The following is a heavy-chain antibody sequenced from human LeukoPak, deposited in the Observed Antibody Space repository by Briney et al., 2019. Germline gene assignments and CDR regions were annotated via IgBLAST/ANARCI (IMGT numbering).Heavy chain of an antibody. V-gene: IGHV3-23*01. CDR3: AKEGPVLRFLEWLAPYYFDY. Sequence: GGSLRLSCAASGFTFSSYAMSWVRQAPGKGLEWVSAISGSGGSTYYADSVKGRFTISRDNSKNTLYLQMNSLRAEDTAVYYCAKEGPVLRFLEWLAPYYFDYWGQGTLVTVSS. CDR2: ISGSGGST. D-gene: IGHD3-3*01. J-gene: IGHJ4*02. CDR1: GFTFSSYA.